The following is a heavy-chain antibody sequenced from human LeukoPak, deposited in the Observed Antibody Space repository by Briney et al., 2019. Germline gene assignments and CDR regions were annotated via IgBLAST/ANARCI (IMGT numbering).Heavy chain of an antibody. D-gene: IGHD5-18*01. CDR1: GGTFSSYA. Sequence: SVKVSCKASGGTFSSYAISWVRQAPGQGLEWMGGIIPIFGTANYAQKFQGRVTITADESTSTAYMELSSLRSEDTAVYYCARNVDTAMAFFDYWGQGTLVTVSS. J-gene: IGHJ4*02. V-gene: IGHV1-69*01. CDR3: ARNVDTAMAFFDY. CDR2: IIPIFGTA.